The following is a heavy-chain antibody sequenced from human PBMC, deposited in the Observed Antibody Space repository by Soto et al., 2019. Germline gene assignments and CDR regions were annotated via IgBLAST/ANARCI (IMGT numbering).Heavy chain of an antibody. V-gene: IGHV4-39*01. CDR2: IYYSGST. D-gene: IGHD1-1*01. CDR3: ARRLRGYACDY. J-gene: IGHJ4*02. CDR1: GGDIRCRSSS. Sequence: SETLSPNCTVSGGDIRCRSSSWGWIRQPPGKGLEWIGSIYYSGSTYYNPSLKSRVTISVDTSKNQFSLKLSSVTAADTAVYYCARRLRGYACDYWGQGTLVTAPQ.